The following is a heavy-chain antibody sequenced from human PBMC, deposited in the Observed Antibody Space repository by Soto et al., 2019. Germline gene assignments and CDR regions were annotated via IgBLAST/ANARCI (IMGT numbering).Heavy chain of an antibody. V-gene: IGHV1-24*01. CDR3: ATVSYDSSGYYSGYFYY. CDR1: GYALTELS. Sequence: ASVKVSCKVSGYALTELSMHWVRQVPGKGLEWMGGFDPEDGETIYAQKFQGRVTMTEDTSTDTAYMELSSLRSEDTAVYYCATVSYDSSGYYSGYFYYWGQGTPVPVSS. CDR2: FDPEDGET. D-gene: IGHD3-22*01. J-gene: IGHJ4*02.